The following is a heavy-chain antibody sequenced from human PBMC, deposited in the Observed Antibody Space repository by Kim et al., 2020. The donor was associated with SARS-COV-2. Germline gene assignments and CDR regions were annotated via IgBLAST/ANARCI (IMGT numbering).Heavy chain of an antibody. CDR3: ARDRIAAAYQFDP. D-gene: IGHD6-13*01. CDR2: ISSSGSTI. Sequence: GGSLRLSCAASGFTFSDYYMSWIRQAPGKGLEWVSYISSSGSTIYYADSVKGRFTISRDNAKNSLYLQMNSLRAEDTAVYYCARDRIAAAYQFDPWGQGTLVTVSS. J-gene: IGHJ5*02. V-gene: IGHV3-11*04. CDR1: GFTFSDYY.